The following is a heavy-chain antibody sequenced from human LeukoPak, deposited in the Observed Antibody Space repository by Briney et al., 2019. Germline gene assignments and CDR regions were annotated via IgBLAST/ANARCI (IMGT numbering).Heavy chain of an antibody. Sequence: GGSLRLSCAASGFTFDDYGMSWVPQAPGKGLEWVSGINWNGGSTGYADSVKGRFTISRDNAKNSLYLQMNSLRAEDTALYYCARGPWGSSWYWSYYFDYWGQGTLVTVSS. J-gene: IGHJ4*02. V-gene: IGHV3-20*04. CDR3: ARGPWGSSWYWSYYFDY. D-gene: IGHD6-13*01. CDR2: INWNGGST. CDR1: GFTFDDYG.